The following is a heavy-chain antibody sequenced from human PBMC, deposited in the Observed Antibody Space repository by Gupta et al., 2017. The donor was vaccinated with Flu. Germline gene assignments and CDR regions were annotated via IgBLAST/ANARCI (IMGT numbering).Heavy chain of an antibody. Sequence: SGYMSWVRQAPGKGLEWVSVIISAATTRYADTVRGRFSVSVDVSKTTLYLNMTDVRAEDTAVYYCAKDYDGEPASLFWGQGTLVTVS. D-gene: IGHD3-10*01. CDR1: SGY. CDR3: AKDYDGEPASLF. J-gene: IGHJ4*02. CDR2: IISAATT. V-gene: IGHV3-53*01.